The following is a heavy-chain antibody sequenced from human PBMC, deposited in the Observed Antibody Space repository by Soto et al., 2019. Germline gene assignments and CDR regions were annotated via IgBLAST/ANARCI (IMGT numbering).Heavy chain of an antibody. J-gene: IGHJ5*02. CDR2: IYYSGST. CDR3: ARTEQIAAAGGCFDP. Sequence: SETLSLTCTVSGGSISGGGYYWSWIRQHPGKGLEWIGYIYYSGSTYYNPSLKSRVTISVDTSKNLFSLNLSSVTAADTAVYYCARTEQIAAAGGCFDPWGQGTLVTVSS. V-gene: IGHV4-31*03. D-gene: IGHD6-13*01. CDR1: GGSISGGGYY.